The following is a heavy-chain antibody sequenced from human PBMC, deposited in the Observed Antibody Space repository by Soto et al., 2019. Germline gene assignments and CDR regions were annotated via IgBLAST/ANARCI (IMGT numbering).Heavy chain of an antibody. CDR3: SRSFNSYPDY. Sequence: EVQLVESGGGLVQPGGSLRLSCAASGFTFSGHYMDWVRQAPGKALEWIGRIRDKAHSFTTEYAVSVKGRFTISRYNSKTSLYLQMTSMKTEDTAVYYCSRSFNSYPDYWGQGTLVTVSS. CDR1: GFTFSGHY. V-gene: IGHV3-72*01. CDR2: IRDKAHSFTT. D-gene: IGHD1-20*01. J-gene: IGHJ4*02.